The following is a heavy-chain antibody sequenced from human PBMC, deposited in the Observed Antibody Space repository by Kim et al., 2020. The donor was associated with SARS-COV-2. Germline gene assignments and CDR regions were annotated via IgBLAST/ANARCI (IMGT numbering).Heavy chain of an antibody. CDR1: GFTFSSYS. Sequence: GGSLRLSCAASGFTFSSYSMNWVHQAPGKGLEWVSSISSSSYIYYADSVKGRFTISRDNAKNSLYLQMNSLRAEDTAVYYCASGGAFGGVITDEGDYWGQGTLVTVSS. J-gene: IGHJ4*02. CDR2: ISSSSYI. CDR3: ASGGAFGGVITDEGDY. D-gene: IGHD3-16*02. V-gene: IGHV3-21*01.